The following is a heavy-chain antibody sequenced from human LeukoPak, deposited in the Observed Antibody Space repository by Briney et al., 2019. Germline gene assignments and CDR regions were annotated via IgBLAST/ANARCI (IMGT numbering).Heavy chain of an antibody. CDR3: ARGSGSSSWYAAFDY. J-gene: IGHJ4*02. CDR2: INWNGGST. Sequence: GGSLRLPCAASGFTFDDYGMSWVRQAPGKGLEWVSGINWNGGSTGYADSVKGRFTISRDNAKNSLYLQMNSLRAEDTALYHCARGSGSSSWYAAFDYWGQGTLVTVSS. CDR1: GFTFDDYG. D-gene: IGHD6-13*01. V-gene: IGHV3-20*01.